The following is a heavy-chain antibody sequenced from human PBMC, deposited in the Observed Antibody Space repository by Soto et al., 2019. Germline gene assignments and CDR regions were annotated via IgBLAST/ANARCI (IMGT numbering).Heavy chain of an antibody. V-gene: IGHV3-48*01. D-gene: IGHD4-17*01. CDR1: GFTFSSYS. CDR3: AKEDDYGDYYFFDY. Sequence: GGSLRLSCAASGFTFSSYSMNWVRQAPGKGLEWVSYISSSSSTIYYADSVKGRFTISRDNAKNSLYLQMNSLRAEDTAVYYCAKEDDYGDYYFFDYLGQGTLVTVS. CDR2: ISSSSSTI. J-gene: IGHJ4*02.